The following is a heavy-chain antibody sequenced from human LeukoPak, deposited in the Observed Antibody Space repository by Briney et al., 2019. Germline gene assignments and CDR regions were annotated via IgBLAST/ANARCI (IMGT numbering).Heavy chain of an antibody. J-gene: IGHJ3*02. CDR1: GCTFTSYY. D-gene: IGHD2-2*02. Sequence: ASVKVSCKASGCTFTSYYMHWVRQAPGQGLEWMGIINPSGGSTSYAQKFQGRVTMTRDTSTSTVYMELSSLRSEDTAVYYCARGYCSSTSCYTADDAFDIWGQGTMVTVSS. CDR2: INPSGGST. CDR3: ARGYCSSTSCYTADDAFDI. V-gene: IGHV1-46*01.